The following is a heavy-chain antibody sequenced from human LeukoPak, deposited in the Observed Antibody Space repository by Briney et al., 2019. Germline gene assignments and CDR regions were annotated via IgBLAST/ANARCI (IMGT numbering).Heavy chain of an antibody. CDR3: ARSTTIFGVVMPGDPFSGSRD. D-gene: IGHD3-3*01. CDR1: GGTFSSYA. Sequence: SVTVSCKASGGTFSSYAISWVRQAPGQGLEWMGIINPSGGSTIYAQKFQGRITMTRDTSTSTVYMELSSLRSEDTAVYYCARSTTIFGVVMPGDPFSGSRDWGQGTLVTVSS. V-gene: IGHV1-46*01. J-gene: IGHJ4*02. CDR2: INPSGGST.